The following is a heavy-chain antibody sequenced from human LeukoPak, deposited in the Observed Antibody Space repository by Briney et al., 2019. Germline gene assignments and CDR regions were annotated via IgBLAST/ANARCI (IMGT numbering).Heavy chain of an antibody. J-gene: IGHJ4*02. V-gene: IGHV3-74*01. CDR1: ECTLSNYW. CDR2: ISIDGSKT. D-gene: IGHD1-1*01. Sequence: GGSLRLSCAASECTLSNYWMIWVRQAPGKGLVWVSRISIDGSKTNYADSVRGRFTISRDNAKNTVHQQMNSLGAEDTALYYLIRSMRGRYGFFDYWGQGSLVTVSS. CDR3: IRSMRGRYGFFDY.